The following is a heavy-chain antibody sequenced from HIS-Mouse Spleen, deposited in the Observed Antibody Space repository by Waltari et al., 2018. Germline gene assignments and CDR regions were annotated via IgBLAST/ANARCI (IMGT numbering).Heavy chain of an antibody. CDR1: GYTFTSYD. Sequence: QVQLVQSGAEVKKPGASVKVSCKASGYTFTSYDINWVRQATGQGLEWMGWKNANTGSTDYAQKVQGRVTMTRNTSRSTAYMELSRLRSEDTAVYDCARGGGSYYYYYYYGMDVWGQGTTVTVSS. CDR2: KNANTGST. J-gene: IGHJ6*02. V-gene: IGHV1-8*01. CDR3: ARGGGSYYYYYYYGMDV. D-gene: IGHD1-26*01.